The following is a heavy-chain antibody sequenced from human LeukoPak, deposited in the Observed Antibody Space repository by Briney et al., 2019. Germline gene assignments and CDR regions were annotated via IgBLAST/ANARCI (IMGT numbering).Heavy chain of an antibody. V-gene: IGHV3-64D*06. CDR1: GFTFSSYA. J-gene: IGHJ4*02. D-gene: IGHD1-26*01. CDR3: VKNIVGATTFADY. Sequence: QPGGSLRLSCSASGFTFSSYAMHWVRQAPGKGLEYVSAISSNGGSTYYADSVKGRFTISRGNSKNTLYLQMSSLRAEDTAVYYCVKNIVGATTFADYWGQGTLVTVSS. CDR2: ISSNGGST.